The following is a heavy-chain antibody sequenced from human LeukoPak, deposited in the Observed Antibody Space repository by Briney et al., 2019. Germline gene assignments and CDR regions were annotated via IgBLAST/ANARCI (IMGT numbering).Heavy chain of an antibody. Sequence: GGSLRLSCAASGFTFSSYAMSWVRQAPGKGLELVSAISGSGDSTCYADSVKGRFTISRDNSKNTLYLQMNSLRAEDTAVYYCGVDIVVVPGAPNWFDPWGQGTLVTASS. CDR1: GFTFSSYA. CDR2: ISGSGDST. V-gene: IGHV3-23*01. D-gene: IGHD2-2*01. J-gene: IGHJ5*02. CDR3: GVDIVVVPGAPNWFDP.